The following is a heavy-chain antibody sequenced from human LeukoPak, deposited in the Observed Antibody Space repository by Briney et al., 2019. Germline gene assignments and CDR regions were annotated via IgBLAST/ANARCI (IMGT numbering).Heavy chain of an antibody. Sequence: PGGSLRLSCAASGFTFSSYEMNWVRQTPGKGLEWVSYISSSGSTIYYADSVKGRFTISRDNAKNSLYLQMNSLRAEDTAVYYCAKLTQQHQGDYWGQGTLVTASS. D-gene: IGHD6-13*01. J-gene: IGHJ4*02. CDR1: GFTFSSYE. CDR2: ISSSGSTI. V-gene: IGHV3-48*03. CDR3: AKLTQQHQGDY.